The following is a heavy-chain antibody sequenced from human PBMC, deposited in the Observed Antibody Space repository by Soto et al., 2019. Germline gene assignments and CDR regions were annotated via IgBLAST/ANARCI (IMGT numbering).Heavy chain of an antibody. CDR1: GGSFSGYY. Sequence: PSETLSLTCAVYGGSFSGYYWSWIRQPPGKGLEWIGEINHSGSTNYNPSLKSRVTISVDTSKNQFSLKLSSVTAADTAVYYCGRGSNYDFWSGYLYYYSYYMDVWGKGTTVTVSS. V-gene: IGHV4-34*01. CDR3: GRGSNYDFWSGYLYYYSYYMDV. J-gene: IGHJ6*03. CDR2: INHSGST. D-gene: IGHD3-3*01.